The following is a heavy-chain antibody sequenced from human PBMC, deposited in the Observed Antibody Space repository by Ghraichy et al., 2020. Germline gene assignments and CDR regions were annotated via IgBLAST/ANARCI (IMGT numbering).Heavy chain of an antibody. V-gene: IGHV3-23*01. J-gene: IGHJ4*02. Sequence: GGSLRLSCAASGFTFSSYAMSWVRQAPGKGLEWVSAISGSGGSTYYADSVKGRFTISRDNSKNTLYLQMNSLRAEDTAVYYCAKDSAHFPDSSGWYGPFDYWGQGTLVTVSS. CDR1: GFTFSSYA. D-gene: IGHD6-19*01. CDR3: AKDSAHFPDSSGWYGPFDY. CDR2: ISGSGGST.